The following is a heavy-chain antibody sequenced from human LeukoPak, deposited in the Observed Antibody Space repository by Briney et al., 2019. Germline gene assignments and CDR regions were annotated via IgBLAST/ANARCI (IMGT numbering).Heavy chain of an antibody. CDR1: GFTFSNYW. D-gene: IGHD3-3*01. V-gene: IGHV3-74*01. CDR3: VRSMSGRNDL. J-gene: IGHJ5*02. CDR2: INVEGTRT. Sequence: GGSLRLSCAGSGFTFSNYWVHWVRQAPGKGLVWVSRINVEGTRTDYADSVRGRFTISRDNAKNTLHLQMNGLTAEDTAIYYCVRSMSGRNDLWGQGTLVSVSA.